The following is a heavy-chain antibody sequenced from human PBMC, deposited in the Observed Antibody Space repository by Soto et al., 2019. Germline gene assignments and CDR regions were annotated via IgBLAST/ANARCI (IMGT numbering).Heavy chain of an antibody. Sequence: GGSLRLSCAASGFTFSSYAMSWVRQAPGKGLEWVSAISGSGGSTYYADSVKGRFTISRDNSKNTLYLQMNSLRAEDTAVYYCAKGRLRYFDWPDAFDIWGQGTMVTVS. V-gene: IGHV3-23*01. D-gene: IGHD3-9*01. CDR2: ISGSGGST. CDR3: AKGRLRYFDWPDAFDI. CDR1: GFTFSSYA. J-gene: IGHJ3*02.